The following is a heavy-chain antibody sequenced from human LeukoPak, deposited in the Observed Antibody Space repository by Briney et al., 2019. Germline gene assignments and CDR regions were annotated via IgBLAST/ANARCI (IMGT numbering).Heavy chain of an antibody. CDR2: INPNSGGT. CDR3: ARAGDSSSGDNWFDP. CDR1: GDTFTGYY. V-gene: IGHV1-2*02. Sequence: ASVKVSCKASGDTFTGYYMHWVRQAPGQGLEWMGWINPNSGGTNYAQKFQGRVTMTRDTSISTAYMELSRLRSDDTAVYYCARAGDSSSGDNWFDPWGQGTLVTVSS. J-gene: IGHJ5*02. D-gene: IGHD6-13*01.